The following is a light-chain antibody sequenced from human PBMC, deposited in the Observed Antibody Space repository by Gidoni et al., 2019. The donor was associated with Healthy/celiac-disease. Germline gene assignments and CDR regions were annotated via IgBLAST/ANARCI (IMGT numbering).Light chain of an antibody. CDR3: QQYGSSPRYT. J-gene: IGKJ2*01. CDR2: GAS. V-gene: IGKV3-20*01. Sequence: IVLTRSPGTLSLSPGESATLSCRASQSVRSSYLAWYQQKPGQAPRLLIYGASSRATGIPDRFSGSGSGTDFTLTISRLEPEDFAVYYCQQYGSSPRYTFGQGTKLEIK. CDR1: QSVRSSY.